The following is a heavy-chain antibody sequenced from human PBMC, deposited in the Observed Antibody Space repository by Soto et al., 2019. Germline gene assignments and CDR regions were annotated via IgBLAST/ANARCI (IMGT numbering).Heavy chain of an antibody. V-gene: IGHV3-23*01. CDR2: ISYSGGST. CDR3: ARDRVESGYPEYFQH. J-gene: IGHJ1*01. Sequence: PGGSLRLSCAASEFTFSNYAMSWVRQATGKGLEWVSAISYSGGSTYYADSVKGRFTISRDNSKNTLYLQMNSLRAEDTAVYYCARDRVESGYPEYFQHWGQGTLVTVSS. CDR1: EFTFSNYA. D-gene: IGHD3-22*01.